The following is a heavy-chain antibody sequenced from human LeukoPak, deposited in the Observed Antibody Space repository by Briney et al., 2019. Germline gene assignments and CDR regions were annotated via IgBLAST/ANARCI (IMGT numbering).Heavy chain of an antibody. Sequence: SVKVSCKASGGTFSSYAISWVRQAPGQGLEWMGGIIPIFGTANYAQKFQGRVTITTDESTSTAYMELSSLRSEDTAVYYCATDRGYTDAFDIWGQGTMVTVSS. J-gene: IGHJ3*02. V-gene: IGHV1-69*05. CDR2: IIPIFGTA. D-gene: IGHD2-2*02. CDR1: GGTFSSYA. CDR3: ATDRGYTDAFDI.